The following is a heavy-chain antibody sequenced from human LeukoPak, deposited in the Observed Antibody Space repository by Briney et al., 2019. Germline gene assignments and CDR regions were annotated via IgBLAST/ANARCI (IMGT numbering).Heavy chain of an antibody. CDR3: ARDKGTEGLLPRGDWYFDL. D-gene: IGHD3-3*01. CDR1: GFTFSSYS. V-gene: IGHV3-21*01. CDR2: ISSSSTYI. Sequence: GGSLRLSCAASGFTFSSYSMNWVRQAPGKGLEWVSSISSSSTYIYYAGSLKGRFTISRDNAKNSLFLQMNSLRAEDTAVYYCARDKGTEGLLPRGDWYFDLWGRGTLVTVSS. J-gene: IGHJ2*01.